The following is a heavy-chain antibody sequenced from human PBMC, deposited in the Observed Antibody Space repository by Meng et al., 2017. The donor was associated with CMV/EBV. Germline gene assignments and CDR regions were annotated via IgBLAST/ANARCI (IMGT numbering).Heavy chain of an antibody. D-gene: IGHD3-3*01. Sequence: SVKVSCKASGGTFSSYTISWVRQAPGQGLEWMGRIIPILGIANYAQKFQGRVTITADKSTSTAYMELSSLRSEDTAVYYCARGNDFWSGPDDYWGQGTLVTVSS. CDR1: GGTFSSYT. CDR2: IIPILGIA. CDR3: ARGNDFWSGPDDY. V-gene: IGHV1-69*02. J-gene: IGHJ4*02.